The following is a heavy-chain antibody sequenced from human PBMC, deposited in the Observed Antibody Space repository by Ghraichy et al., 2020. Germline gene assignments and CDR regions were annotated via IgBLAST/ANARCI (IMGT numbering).Heavy chain of an antibody. Sequence: GRSLRLSCAASGIPFSSSGMHWVRQAPGKGLEWVAIIWFDGSNKYYADSVKGRFTISRDNSKNTVYLEMSSLRAEDTAMYFCARDKGTRGLDYWGQGTLVTVSS. CDR3: ARDKGTRGLDY. V-gene: IGHV3-33*01. D-gene: IGHD1-1*01. CDR2: IWFDGSNK. J-gene: IGHJ4*02. CDR1: GIPFSSSG.